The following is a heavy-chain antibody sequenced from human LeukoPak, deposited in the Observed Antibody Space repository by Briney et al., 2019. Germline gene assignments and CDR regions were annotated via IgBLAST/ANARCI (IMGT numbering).Heavy chain of an antibody. V-gene: IGHV3-23*01. Sequence: PGGSLRLSCAASGFTFSSYAMSWVRQAPGKGLEWVSAISGSGGSTYYADSVKGRFTISRDNSKNTLYLQMNSLRAEDTAVYYCAKDRNEHMIVVVSLDYWGQGTLVTVSS. J-gene: IGHJ4*02. CDR1: GFTFSSYA. D-gene: IGHD3-22*01. CDR3: AKDRNEHMIVVVSLDY. CDR2: ISGSGGST.